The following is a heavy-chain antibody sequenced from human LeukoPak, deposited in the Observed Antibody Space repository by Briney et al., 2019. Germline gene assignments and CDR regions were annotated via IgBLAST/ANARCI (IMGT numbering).Heavy chain of an antibody. CDR2: IRSKANSYAT. D-gene: IGHD3-10*01. V-gene: IGHV3-73*01. Sequence: SGGSLRLSCAASGFTFSGSAMHWVRQASGKGLEWVGRIRSKANSYATAYAASVKGRFTISRDDSKNTAHLQMNSLKTEDTAVYYCTRHGSGSYLTFDYWGQGTLVTVSS. CDR1: GFTFSGSA. CDR3: TRHGSGSYLTFDY. J-gene: IGHJ4*02.